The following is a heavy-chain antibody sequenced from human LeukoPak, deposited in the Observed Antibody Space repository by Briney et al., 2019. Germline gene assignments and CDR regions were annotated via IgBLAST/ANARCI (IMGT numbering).Heavy chain of an antibody. CDR3: AKDRTYTVTTGDY. CDR2: ISWNSGSI. Sequence: TGGSLRLSCAASGFTFSNYWMSWVRQAPGKGLEWVSGISWNSGSIGYADSVKGRFTISRDNAKNSLYLQMNSLRAEDTALYYCAKDRTYTVTTGDYWGQGTLVTVSS. J-gene: IGHJ4*02. V-gene: IGHV3-9*01. D-gene: IGHD4-17*01. CDR1: GFTFSNYW.